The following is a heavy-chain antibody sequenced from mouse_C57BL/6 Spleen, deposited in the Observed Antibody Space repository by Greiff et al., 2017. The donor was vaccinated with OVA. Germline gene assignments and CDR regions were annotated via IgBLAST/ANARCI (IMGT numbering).Heavy chain of an antibody. D-gene: IGHD2-1*01. CDR2: ISSGGDYI. J-gene: IGHJ2*01. CDR1: GFTFSSYA. CDR3: TRAVIYYGNSFDY. V-gene: IGHV5-9-1*02. Sequence: EVMLVESGEGLVKPGGSLKLSCAASGFTFSSYAMSWVRQTPEKRLEWVAYISSGGDYIYYADTVKGRFTISRDNARNTLYLQMSSLKSEDTAMYYCTRAVIYYGNSFDYWGQGTTLTVSS.